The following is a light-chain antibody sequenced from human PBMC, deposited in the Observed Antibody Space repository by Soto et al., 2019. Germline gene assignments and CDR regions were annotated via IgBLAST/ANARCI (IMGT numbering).Light chain of an antibody. CDR1: QSVSSS. CDR2: GAS. CDR3: QQYNNWPPYT. V-gene: IGKV3-15*01. Sequence: EIVMTQSPATLSVSPGERATFSCRASQSVSSSLAWYQQKPGQAPRLLIYGASTRATGIPARFSGSGSGTEFTLTISSLQSEDFALYYCQQYNNWPPYTFGQGTKLEIK. J-gene: IGKJ2*01.